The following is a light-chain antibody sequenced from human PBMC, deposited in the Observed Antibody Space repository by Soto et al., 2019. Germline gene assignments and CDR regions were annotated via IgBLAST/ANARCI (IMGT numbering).Light chain of an antibody. CDR3: QQYGGSPLLT. J-gene: IGKJ4*01. CDR1: QGIGDT. CDR2: DAS. Sequence: EIVMTQSPATLSVSPGEGSTLSCRASQGIGDTLSWYQQKPGQAPSLLIYDASTRATGIPDRFSGSGSGTDFTLTISRVEPEDFAVYYCQQYGGSPLLTFGGGTKVDIK. V-gene: IGKV3-20*01.